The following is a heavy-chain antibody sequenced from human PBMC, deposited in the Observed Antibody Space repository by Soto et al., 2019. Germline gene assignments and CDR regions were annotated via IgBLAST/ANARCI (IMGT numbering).Heavy chain of an antibody. CDR2: TYSRSKWYN. CDR1: GDSVSSNTAS. V-gene: IGHV6-1*01. D-gene: IGHD5-12*01. CDR3: AKGDNLGPKTGYAFDP. Sequence: SQTLSRTCAISGDSVSSNTASWNWVRQSPSRGLEWLGRTYSRSKWYNDYAVSVKSRIIINPDTSKNQFSLQLNSVTPEDTAVYYCAKGDNLGPKTGYAFDPWGQGILGTVSS. J-gene: IGHJ5*02.